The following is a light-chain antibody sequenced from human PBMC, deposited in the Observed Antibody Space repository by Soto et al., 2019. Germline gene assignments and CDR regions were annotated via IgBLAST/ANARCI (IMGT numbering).Light chain of an antibody. CDR1: SSDVGGYNY. Sequence: QSVLTQPASVSGSRGQSITISCTGTSSDVGGYNYVSWYQQHPGKAPKLMIYDVSNRPSGVSNRFSGSKSGNTASLTISGLQAEDEADYYCSSYTSSSTLYVFGTGTKVT. CDR2: DVS. J-gene: IGLJ1*01. CDR3: SSYTSSSTLYV. V-gene: IGLV2-14*01.